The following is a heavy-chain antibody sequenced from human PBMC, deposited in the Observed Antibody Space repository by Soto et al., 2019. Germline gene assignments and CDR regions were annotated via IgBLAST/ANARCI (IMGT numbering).Heavy chain of an antibody. CDR3: ARDLWGVGVPGP. J-gene: IGHJ5*02. CDR2: ISTSSSTI. Sequence: EVQLVESGGGLVQPGGSLRLSCAASGFTFSSYSMNWVRQAPGKGLEWVSYISTSSSTIYYADSVKGRFTISRDNAKNSLCLPMNSLRAEDTAVYYCARDLWGVGVPGPWGQGTLVTVS. V-gene: IGHV3-48*01. CDR1: GFTFSSYS. D-gene: IGHD3-16*01.